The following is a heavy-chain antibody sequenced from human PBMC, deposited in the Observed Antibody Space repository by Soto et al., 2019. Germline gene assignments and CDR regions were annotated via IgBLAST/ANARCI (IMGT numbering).Heavy chain of an antibody. V-gene: IGHV3-30-3*01. D-gene: IGHD6-19*01. CDR2: LSNNGINT. Sequence: GGSPRIACAASGFSLSTYTMYWVRQAPGKGLEWVAGLSNNGINTDYADSVKGRFTISRDNSMHTLHLQMNSLRAEVSAVYFCAREWSLSVAAPGYWGQG. CDR1: GFSLSTYT. J-gene: IGHJ4*02. CDR3: AREWSLSVAAPGY.